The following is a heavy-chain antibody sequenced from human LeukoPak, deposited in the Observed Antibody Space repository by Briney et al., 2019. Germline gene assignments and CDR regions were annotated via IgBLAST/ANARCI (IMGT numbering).Heavy chain of an antibody. V-gene: IGHV4-4*02. CDR3: AREGMGGYNYAA. J-gene: IGHJ4*02. Sequence: SETLSLTCAVSGDSISSGHWWTCVRQPPRKGREWIGEIYHSGSTNYNPSLKSRVTISVDKSKNQFSLKLSSVTAADTAVYYCAREGMGGYNYAAWGQGTLVTVSP. D-gene: IGHD5-18*01. CDR2: IYHSGST. CDR1: GDSISSGHW.